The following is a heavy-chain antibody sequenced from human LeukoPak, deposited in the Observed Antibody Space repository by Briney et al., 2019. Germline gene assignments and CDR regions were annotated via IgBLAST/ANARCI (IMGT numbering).Heavy chain of an antibody. CDR3: ARGSITIFGVVPRWFDP. CDR1: GGSISSYY. CDR2: IYYSGST. J-gene: IGHJ5*02. V-gene: IGHV4-59*01. Sequence: SETLSLTCTVSGGSISSYYWSWIRQPPGKGLEWIGYIYYSGSTNYNPSLKSRVTISVDTSKNQFSLKLSSVTAADTAVYYCARGSITIFGVVPRWFDPWGQGTLVTVSS. D-gene: IGHD3-3*01.